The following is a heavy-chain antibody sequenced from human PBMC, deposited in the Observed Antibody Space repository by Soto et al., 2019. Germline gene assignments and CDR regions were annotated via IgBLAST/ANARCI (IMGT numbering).Heavy chain of an antibody. J-gene: IGHJ1*01. CDR1: GFTFSSYG. Sequence: QVQLVESGGGVVQPGRSLRLSCAASGFTFSSYGMHWVRQAPGKGLEWVAVISYDGSNKYYADSVKGRFTISRDNSKNTLYLQMNSLRAEDTAVYYCAKDLWRWELYFQHWGQGTLVTVSS. CDR2: ISYDGSNK. CDR3: AKDLWRWELYFQH. D-gene: IGHD1-26*01. V-gene: IGHV3-30*18.